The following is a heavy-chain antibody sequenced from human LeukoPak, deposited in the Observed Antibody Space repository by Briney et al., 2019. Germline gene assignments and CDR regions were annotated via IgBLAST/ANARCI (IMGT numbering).Heavy chain of an antibody. J-gene: IGHJ4*02. Sequence: SETLSLTCTVSGGSISSYYWSWIRQPPGKGLEWIGYIYYSGSTNYNPSLKSRVTISVDTSKNQFSLKLSSVTAADTAVYYCARRRDGYWGVFDYWGQGTLVTVSS. CDR1: GGSISSYY. V-gene: IGHV4-59*08. CDR2: IYYSGST. CDR3: ARRRDGYWGVFDY. D-gene: IGHD5-24*01.